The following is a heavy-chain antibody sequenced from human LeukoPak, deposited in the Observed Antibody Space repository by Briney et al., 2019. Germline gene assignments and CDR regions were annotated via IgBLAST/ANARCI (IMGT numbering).Heavy chain of an antibody. CDR3: AKERYDFWKKIPNAFDI. Sequence: PGGSLRLSCAASGFTFSSYGMHWVRQAPGKGLEWVAVIWYDGSNKYYADSVKGRFTISRDNSKNTLYLQMNSLRAEDTAVYYCAKERYDFWKKIPNAFDIWGQGTMVTVSS. CDR1: GFTFSSYG. J-gene: IGHJ3*02. D-gene: IGHD3-3*01. CDR2: IWYDGSNK. V-gene: IGHV3-33*06.